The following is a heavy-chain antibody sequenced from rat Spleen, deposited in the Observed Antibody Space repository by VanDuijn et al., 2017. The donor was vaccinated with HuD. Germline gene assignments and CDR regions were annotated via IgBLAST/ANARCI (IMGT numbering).Heavy chain of an antibody. CDR2: ISTGGGNT. CDR1: GFTFSNYD. V-gene: IGHV5-25*01. CDR3: ATLTPLFAY. Sequence: EVQLVESGGGLVQPGRSMKLSCAASGFTFSNYDMAWVRQAPTKGLEWVASISTGGGNTYYRDSVKGRFTISRDNAKSTLYLQMDSLRSEDTATYYCATLTPLFAYWGQGTLVTVSS. J-gene: IGHJ3*01. D-gene: IGHD3-4*01.